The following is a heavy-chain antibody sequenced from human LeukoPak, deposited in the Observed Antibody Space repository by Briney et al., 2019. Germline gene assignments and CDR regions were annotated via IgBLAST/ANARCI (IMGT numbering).Heavy chain of an antibody. J-gene: IGHJ3*02. CDR3: ARGFRYSGSYAFDI. CDR1: GGSFSGYY. Sequence: SSETLSLTCAVYGGSFSGYYWSWIRQHPGKGLEWIGYIYYSGSTYYNPSLKSRVTISVDTSKNQFSLKLSSVTAADTAVYYCARGFRYSGSYAFDIWGQGTMVTVSS. V-gene: IGHV4-31*11. CDR2: IYYSGST. D-gene: IGHD1-26*01.